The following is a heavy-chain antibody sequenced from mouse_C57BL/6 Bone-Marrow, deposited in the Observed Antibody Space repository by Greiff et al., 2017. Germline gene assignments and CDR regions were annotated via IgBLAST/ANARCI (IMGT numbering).Heavy chain of an antibody. CDR1: GFSLTSYA. V-gene: IGHV2-9-1*01. Sequence: QVQLQQSGPGLVAPSQSLSITCTVSGFSLTSYAISWVRQPPGKGLEWLGVIWTGGGTNYNSALKSRLSISKDNSKSQVFLKMNSLQTDDTARYYCARNSKGYYSNYFWFAYWGQGTLVTVSA. CDR2: IWTGGGT. J-gene: IGHJ3*01. D-gene: IGHD2-5*01. CDR3: ARNSKGYYSNYFWFAY.